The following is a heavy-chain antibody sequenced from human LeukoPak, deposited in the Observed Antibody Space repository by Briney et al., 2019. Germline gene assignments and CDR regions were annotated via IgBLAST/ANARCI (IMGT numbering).Heavy chain of an antibody. CDR2: IWYDGCNK. CDR3: ARDSGGIAVLSSWFDP. CDR1: RFTLRSYG. D-gene: IGHD6-19*01. Sequence: GGPVRLFCTASRFTLRSYGMLWVRQATGKALEWVAVIWYDGCNKFYADCVKRRFTISRDNSKNTLYLQMNSLRAEDTAVYYCARDSGGIAVLSSWFDPWGQGTLVTVSS. J-gene: IGHJ5*02. V-gene: IGHV3-33*01.